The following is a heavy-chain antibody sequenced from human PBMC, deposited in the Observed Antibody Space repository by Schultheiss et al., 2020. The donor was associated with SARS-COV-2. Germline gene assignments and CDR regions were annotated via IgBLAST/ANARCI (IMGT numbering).Heavy chain of an antibody. CDR3: ARGSWQSNWFDP. Sequence: SETLSLTCTVSGGSVSSGSYYWSWIRQPPGKGLEWIGYIYYSGSTYYNPSLKSRVTISVDRSKNQFSLKLSSVTAADTAVYYCARGSWQSNWFDPWGQGTLVTVSS. J-gene: IGHJ5*02. CDR2: IYYSGST. CDR1: GGSVSSGSYY. V-gene: IGHV4-61*01. D-gene: IGHD3-10*01.